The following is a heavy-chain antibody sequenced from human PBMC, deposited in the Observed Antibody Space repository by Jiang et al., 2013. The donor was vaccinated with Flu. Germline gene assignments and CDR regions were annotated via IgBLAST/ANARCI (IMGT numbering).Heavy chain of an antibody. CDR2: INHSGST. CDR3: ARGRGRYAWKY. CDR1: GGSFSGYY. V-gene: IGHV4-34*01. D-gene: IGHD3-16*01. Sequence: LLKPSETLSLTCAVYGGSFSGYYWSWIRQPPGKGLEWIGEINHSGSTNYNPSLKSRVTISVDTSKNQFSLKLSSVTAADTAVYYCARGRGRYAWKYWGQGTLVTVSS. J-gene: IGHJ4*02.